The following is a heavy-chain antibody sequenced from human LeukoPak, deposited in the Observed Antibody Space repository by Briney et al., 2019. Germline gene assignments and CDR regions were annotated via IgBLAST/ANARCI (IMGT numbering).Heavy chain of an antibody. D-gene: IGHD1-14*01. CDR3: TLYNY. CDR2: INPDNGDT. CDR1: GYTFTSQD. Sequence: ASVKVSCKTSGYTFTSQDMHWVRQAPGQGLEWVGRINPDNGDTTYSQEFQGRVTITRDTSASTAYMELRSLRSEDMAVYYCTLYNYWGQGTLVTVSS. V-gene: IGHV1-3*03. J-gene: IGHJ4*02.